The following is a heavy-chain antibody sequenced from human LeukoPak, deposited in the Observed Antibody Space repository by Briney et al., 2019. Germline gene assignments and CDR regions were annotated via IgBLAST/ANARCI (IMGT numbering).Heavy chain of an antibody. V-gene: IGHV4-59*11. CDR1: GGSISSHY. D-gene: IGHD3-22*01. Sequence: SETLSLTCTVSGGSISSHYWSWIRQPPGKGLEWIGYIYYSGSTNYNPSLKSRVTISVDTSKNQFSLKLSSVTAADTAVYYCARYYYDSSGYYLPYYYYYMDVWGKGTTVTVSS. CDR3: ARYYYDSSGYYLPYYYYYMDV. J-gene: IGHJ6*03. CDR2: IYYSGST.